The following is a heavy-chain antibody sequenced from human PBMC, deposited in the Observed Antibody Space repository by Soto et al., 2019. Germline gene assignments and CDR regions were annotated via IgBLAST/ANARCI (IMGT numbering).Heavy chain of an antibody. J-gene: IGHJ4*02. CDR2: ISAYNGNT. CDR3: ARDPPPPDF. Sequence: QVQLVQSGAEVKKPGASVKVSCKASGYTFASYAISSMRQAPGQGLSWRGWISAYNGNTNYAQKPQRTVTMTTDTSSRTAYLELRSLGSDVTAVYYCARDPPPPDFWGQGTLVTVSA. CDR1: GYTFASYA. V-gene: IGHV1-18*01.